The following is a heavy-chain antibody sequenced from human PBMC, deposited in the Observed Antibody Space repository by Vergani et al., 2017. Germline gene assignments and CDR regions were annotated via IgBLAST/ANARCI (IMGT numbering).Heavy chain of an antibody. CDR3: ARIDSSAPALDY. CDR2: IGTAGDT. CDR1: GFTFSTYD. D-gene: IGHD6-25*01. Sequence: EVQLVESGGGLVQPGGSLRLSCAASGFTFSTYDMHWVRQATGKGLEWVSAIGTAGDTYYPGSVKGRFTISRENAKNSLYLQMNGLRAGDTAVYYCARIDSSAPALDYWGQRTLVTVSS. J-gene: IGHJ4*02. V-gene: IGHV3-13*01.